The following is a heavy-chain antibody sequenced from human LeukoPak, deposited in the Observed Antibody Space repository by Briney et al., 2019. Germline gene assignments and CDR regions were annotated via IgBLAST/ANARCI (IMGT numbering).Heavy chain of an antibody. V-gene: IGHV3-21*01. CDR1: GFTFSSYR. J-gene: IGHJ4*02. D-gene: IGHD6-19*01. CDR2: ISSSSSYI. CDR3: AREGSGVAGHFGY. Sequence: GGSLRLSCAASGFTFSSYRMNWVRRAPGKGLEWVSSISSSSSYIYYAGSVKGRFTISRDNAKNSLYLQMNSLRAEDTAVYYCAREGSGVAGHFGYWGQGTLVTVSS.